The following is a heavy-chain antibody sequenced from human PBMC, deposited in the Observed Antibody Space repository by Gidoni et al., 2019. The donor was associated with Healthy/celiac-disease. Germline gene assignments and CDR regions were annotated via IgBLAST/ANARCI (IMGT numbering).Heavy chain of an antibody. D-gene: IGHD6-19*01. J-gene: IGHJ6*02. CDR3: ARGRGSSGWYRHYYYYGMDV. CDR2: INHSGST. Sequence: QVQLQKWGAGLLKPSETLSLTCAVYGGSFSGYYWSWIRQPPGKGLEWIGEINHSGSTNYNPSLKSRVTISVDTSKNQFSLKLSSVTAADTAVYYCARGRGSSGWYRHYYYYGMDVWGQGTTVTVSS. CDR1: GGSFSGYY. V-gene: IGHV4-34*01.